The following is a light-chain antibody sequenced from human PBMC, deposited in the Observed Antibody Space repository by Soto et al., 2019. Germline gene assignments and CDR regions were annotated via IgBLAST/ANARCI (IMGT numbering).Light chain of an antibody. J-gene: IGLJ2*01. CDR3: SSYAGSNNLV. V-gene: IGLV2-8*01. Sequence: QSVLTQPISVSGSPGQSITISCTGNSSDVGGYNYVSWYQQHPGKAPKLMIYEVSKRPSGVPDRFSGSKSGNTASLTVSGLQAEDEADYYCSSYAGSNNLVFGGGTKLTVL. CDR1: SSDVGGYNY. CDR2: EVS.